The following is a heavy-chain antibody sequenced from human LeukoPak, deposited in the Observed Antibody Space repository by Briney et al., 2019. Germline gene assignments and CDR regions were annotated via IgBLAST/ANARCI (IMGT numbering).Heavy chain of an antibody. V-gene: IGHV3-23*01. CDR3: TRDRDDYGEPDAFDM. Sequence: GSLRLSCAASGFTFGSYAMNWVRQAPGKGLEWLSTITGSGGRTYYADSVKGRFTISRDNSKNTLYMQMNSLRVEDTAVYYCTRDRDDYGEPDAFDMWGQGTMVTVSS. CDR1: GFTFGSYA. D-gene: IGHD4-17*01. CDR2: ITGSGGRT. J-gene: IGHJ3*02.